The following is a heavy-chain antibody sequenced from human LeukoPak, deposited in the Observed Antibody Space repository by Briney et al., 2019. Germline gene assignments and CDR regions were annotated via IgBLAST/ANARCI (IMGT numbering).Heavy chain of an antibody. CDR1: GFTFSSYA. V-gene: IGHV3-23*01. CDR3: AKDRDSGSLADAFDI. Sequence: GGSLRLSRAASGFTFSSYAMSWVRQAPGKGLEWVSAISGSGGSTYYADSVKGRFTISRDNSKNTLYLQMNSLRAEDTAVYYCAKDRDSGSLADAFDIWGQGTMVTVSS. J-gene: IGHJ3*02. CDR2: ISGSGGST. D-gene: IGHD1-26*01.